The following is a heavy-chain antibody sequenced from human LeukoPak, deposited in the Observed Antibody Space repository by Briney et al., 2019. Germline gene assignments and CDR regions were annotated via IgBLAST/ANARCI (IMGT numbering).Heavy chain of an antibody. Sequence: GGPLRLSCAASGFTFSSYWMSWVRQAPGKGLEWVANIKQDGSEKYYVDSVKGRFTISRDNAKNSLYLQMNSLRAEDTAVYYCARTYYYDSSGPRAFDIWGQGTMVTVSS. CDR1: GFTFSSYW. D-gene: IGHD3-22*01. CDR3: ARTYYYDSSGPRAFDI. V-gene: IGHV3-7*01. CDR2: IKQDGSEK. J-gene: IGHJ3*02.